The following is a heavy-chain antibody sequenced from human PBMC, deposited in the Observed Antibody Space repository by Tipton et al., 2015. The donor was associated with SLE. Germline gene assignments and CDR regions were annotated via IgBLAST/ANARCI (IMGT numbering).Heavy chain of an antibody. CDR2: IYYNGNT. CDR1: GDSISSGGYY. J-gene: IGHJ6*03. D-gene: IGHD7-27*01. Sequence: LRLSCTVSGDSISSGGYYWTWIRQHPGKGLEWIGYIYYNGNTYYNPSLKSRLTISKDTSKNQFSLKLNSVTAADTAVYYCARGLGTHLSYYRYYMDVWGRGTTVTVSS. V-gene: IGHV4-31*03. CDR3: ARGLGTHLSYYRYYMDV.